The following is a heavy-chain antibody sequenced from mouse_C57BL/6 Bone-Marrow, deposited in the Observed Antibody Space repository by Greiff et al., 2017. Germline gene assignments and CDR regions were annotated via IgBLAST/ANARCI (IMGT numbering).Heavy chain of an antibody. CDR1: GYTFTDYE. V-gene: IGHV1-15*01. CDR2: IDPETGGT. D-gene: IGHD1-1*01. Sequence: QVHVKQSGAELVRPGASVTLSCKASGYTFTDYEMHWVKQTPVHGLEWIGAIDPETGGTAYNQKFKGKAILTADKSSSTAYMELRSLTSEDSAVYYCTRSTTTVVAPYYAMDYWGQGTSVTVSS. J-gene: IGHJ4*01. CDR3: TRSTTTVVAPYYAMDY.